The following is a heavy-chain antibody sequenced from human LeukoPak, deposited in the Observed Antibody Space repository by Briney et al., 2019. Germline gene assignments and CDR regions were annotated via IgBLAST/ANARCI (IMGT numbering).Heavy chain of an antibody. J-gene: IGHJ3*02. CDR3: TTDIDYVFAFDN. Sequence: GGSRRLSCAASRFTFSNVWMSWVRQAPGKGLEWVGRIKSEADGRTTDYAAPVKGRFTVSRDDSKNTLYLQMNSLKTEDTALYYCTTDIDYVFAFDNWGQGTMITVSS. CDR2: IKSEADGRTT. V-gene: IGHV3-15*01. D-gene: IGHD4-17*01. CDR1: RFTFSNVW.